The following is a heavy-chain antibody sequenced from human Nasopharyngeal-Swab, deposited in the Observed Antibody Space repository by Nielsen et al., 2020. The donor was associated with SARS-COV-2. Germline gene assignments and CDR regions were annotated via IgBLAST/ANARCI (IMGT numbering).Heavy chain of an antibody. CDR2: VISSGST. CDR1: GGSISSGGYY. Sequence: SETLSLTCTVSGGSISSGGYYWSWIHQHPGKGLEWIGYVISSGSTYYSPSLKSRLSISVDTSNNQFSLRLSSVTAADTGVYYCARGDIVGATNVWFDPWGQGTLVTVSS. CDR3: ARGDIVGATNVWFDP. J-gene: IGHJ5*02. D-gene: IGHD1-26*01. V-gene: IGHV4-31*03.